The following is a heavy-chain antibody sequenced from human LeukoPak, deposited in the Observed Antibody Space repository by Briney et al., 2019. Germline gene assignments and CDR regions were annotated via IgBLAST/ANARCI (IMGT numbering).Heavy chain of an antibody. J-gene: IGHJ3*01. CDR3: ARLRNVGGNPHPFNV. CDR2: ISSSSSTI. D-gene: IGHD4-23*01. CDR1: GFTFSSYS. Sequence: PGGSLRLSCAASGFTFSSYSMNWVRQAPGKGLEWVSYISSSSSTIYYADSVKARFSISRDNAKKSLYLQMNSLRAEDMAVYYCARLRNVGGNPHPFNVWGQGTTVTVSS. V-gene: IGHV3-48*04.